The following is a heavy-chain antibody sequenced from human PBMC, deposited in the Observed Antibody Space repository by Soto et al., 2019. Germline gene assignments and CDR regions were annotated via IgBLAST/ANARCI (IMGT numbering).Heavy chain of an antibody. D-gene: IGHD6-13*01. CDR2: IYWDDDK. CDR3: AHSQYSSSWYDYYYYYMDV. V-gene: IGHV2-5*02. Sequence: QITLKESGPPLVNPTQTLTLTCTFSGFSLSTSGVGVGWIRQPPGKALEWLALIYWDDDKRYSPSLKSRLTITKDTSKNQVVLTMTNMDPVDTATYYCAHSQYSSSWYDYYYYYMDVWGKGTTVTVSS. CDR1: GFSLSTSGVG. J-gene: IGHJ6*03.